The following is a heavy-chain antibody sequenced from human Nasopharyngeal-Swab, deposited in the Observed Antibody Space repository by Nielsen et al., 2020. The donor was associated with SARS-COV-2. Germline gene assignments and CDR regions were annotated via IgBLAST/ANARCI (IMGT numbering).Heavy chain of an antibody. CDR1: GGSISSSSYY. V-gene: IGHV4-39*01. CDR3: ARLTVLLWFGEPTYMDV. J-gene: IGHJ6*03. D-gene: IGHD3-10*01. CDR2: IYYSGST. Sequence: SETLSLTCTVSGGSISSSSYYWGWIRQPPGKGRESIGSIYYSGSTYYNPSLKSRVTISVDTSKNQFSLKLSSVTAADTAVYYCARLTVLLWFGEPTYMDVWGKGTTVTVSS.